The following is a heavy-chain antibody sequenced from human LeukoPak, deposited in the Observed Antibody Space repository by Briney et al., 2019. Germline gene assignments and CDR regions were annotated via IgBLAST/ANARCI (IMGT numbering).Heavy chain of an antibody. D-gene: IGHD4-17*01. CDR1: GGSISSSSYY. J-gene: IGHJ3*02. CDR3: ARFGTTVTTGAFDI. V-gene: IGHV4-39*01. CDR2: IYYSGST. Sequence: SETLSLTCTVSGGSISSSSYYWGWIRQPPGEGLEWIGSIYYSGSTYYNPSLKSRVTISVDTSKNQFSLKLSSVTAADTAVYYCARFGTTVTTGAFDIWGQGTMVTVSS.